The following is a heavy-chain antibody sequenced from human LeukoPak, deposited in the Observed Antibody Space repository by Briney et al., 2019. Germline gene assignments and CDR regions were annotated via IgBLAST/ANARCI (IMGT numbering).Heavy chain of an antibody. J-gene: IGHJ4*02. CDR1: GLTVSSNF. D-gene: IGHD2-15*01. V-gene: IGHV3-66*01. CDR2: IYSGGRT. CDR3: VRGPPTPGFFHFFF. Sequence: GGSLRLSCAVSGLTVSSNFISWVRQAPGKGLEWVSVIYSGGRTYYADSVKGRFTISRDNSKNTVDLQMSSLRVDDSAIYYCVRGPPTPGFFHFFFWGQGTLATVSS.